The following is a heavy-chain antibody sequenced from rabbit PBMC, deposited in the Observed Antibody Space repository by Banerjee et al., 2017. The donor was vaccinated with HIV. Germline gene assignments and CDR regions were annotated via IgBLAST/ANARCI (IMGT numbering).Heavy chain of an antibody. V-gene: IGHV1S45*01. Sequence: QEQLVESGGGLVQPEGSLTLTCTASGFDFSSNAMCWVRQAPGKGLEWIACVDAGSTSRTYYATWAKGRFILSKTSSTTVTLQMTSLTAADTATYFCAREDYAGYGFFNLWGPGTLVTVS. CDR3: AREDYAGYGFFNL. CDR1: GFDFSSNA. D-gene: IGHD7-1*01. J-gene: IGHJ4*01. CDR2: VDAGSTSRT.